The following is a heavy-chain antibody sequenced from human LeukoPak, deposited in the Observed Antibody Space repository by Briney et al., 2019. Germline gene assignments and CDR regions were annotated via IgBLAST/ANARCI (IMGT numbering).Heavy chain of an antibody. CDR2: IYVDGST. J-gene: IGHJ4*02. V-gene: IGHV3-53*01. Sequence: PGGSLRLSCAASGFTVSSKHMSWVRQAPGKGLEWVSVIYVDGSTYYVDSVKGRFTISRDNSKNTLYVQMNSLRAEDTAVYYCAVVGIAAAGTFDYWGQGSRVTVSS. CDR3: AVVGIAAAGTFDY. D-gene: IGHD6-13*01. CDR1: GFTVSSKH.